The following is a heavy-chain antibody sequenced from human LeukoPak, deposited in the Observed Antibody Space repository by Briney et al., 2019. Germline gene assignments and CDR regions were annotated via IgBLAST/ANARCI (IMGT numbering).Heavy chain of an antibody. CDR3: ARGYYGSGSYEDWFDP. J-gene: IGHJ5*02. Sequence: GGPLRLSCAASGFTFSSYDMHWVRQATGKGLEWVSAIGTAGDTYYPGSVKGRFTISRENAKNSLYLQMNSLRAGDTAVYYCARGYYGSGSYEDWFDPWGQGTLVTVSS. CDR1: GFTFSSYD. D-gene: IGHD3-10*01. CDR2: IGTAGDT. V-gene: IGHV3-13*04.